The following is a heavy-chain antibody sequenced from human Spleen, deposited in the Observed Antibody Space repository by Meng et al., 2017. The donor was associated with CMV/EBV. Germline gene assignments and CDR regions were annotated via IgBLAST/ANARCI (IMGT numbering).Heavy chain of an antibody. CDR1: GFTFNNCG. Sequence: LSCAASGFTFNNCGMHWVRQAPGKGLEWVAFIRYDGNNNYYADSVKGRFTISRDNSKNTLYLQMNSLRTEDTAVYYCAKDQYLGHYWGQGTLVTVSS. CDR2: IRYDGNNN. D-gene: IGHD1-26*01. V-gene: IGHV3-30*02. J-gene: IGHJ4*02. CDR3: AKDQYLGHY.